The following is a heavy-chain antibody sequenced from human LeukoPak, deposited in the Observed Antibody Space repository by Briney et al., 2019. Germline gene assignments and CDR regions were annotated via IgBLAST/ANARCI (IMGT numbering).Heavy chain of an antibody. D-gene: IGHD3-16*01. Sequence: GGSLRLSCAASGFTFSSYAMNWVRQAPGKGLEWVSVISGSGGTTYYADSLKGRFTISRDNSKNMLYLQMNSLRAEDTAVYYCAKRVGGVNNFDYWGQGTLVTVSS. V-gene: IGHV3-23*01. CDR2: ISGSGGTT. CDR1: GFTFSSYA. CDR3: AKRVGGVNNFDY. J-gene: IGHJ4*02.